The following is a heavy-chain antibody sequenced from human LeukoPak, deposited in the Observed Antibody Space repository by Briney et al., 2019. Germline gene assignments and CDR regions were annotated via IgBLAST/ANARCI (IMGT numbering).Heavy chain of an antibody. Sequence: ASVKVSCKASGYTLTGYYMHWVRQAPRQGLEWMGWINPNSGGTNYAQKFQGRVTMTRDTSISTAYMELSTLRSDDTAVYYCARDGDYGDYEGRWFDPWGQGTLVTVSS. D-gene: IGHD4-17*01. V-gene: IGHV1-2*02. CDR3: ARDGDYGDYEGRWFDP. CDR1: GYTLTGYY. J-gene: IGHJ5*02. CDR2: INPNSGGT.